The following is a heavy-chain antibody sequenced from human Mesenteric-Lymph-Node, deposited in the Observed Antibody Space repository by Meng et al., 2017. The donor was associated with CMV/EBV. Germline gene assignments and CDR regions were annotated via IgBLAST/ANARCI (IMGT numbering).Heavy chain of an antibody. CDR3: AILPSLYYYYGMDV. CDR1: GFTFSSYW. CDR2: VNSDGTST. Sequence: GGSLRLSCATSGFTFSSYWMHWVRQAPGKGLVWVSRVNSDGTSTSYADSVKGRFTISRDNSKNTLYLQMNSLRAEDTAVYYCAILPSLYYYYGMDVWGQGTTVTVSS. J-gene: IGHJ6*02. V-gene: IGHV3-74*01.